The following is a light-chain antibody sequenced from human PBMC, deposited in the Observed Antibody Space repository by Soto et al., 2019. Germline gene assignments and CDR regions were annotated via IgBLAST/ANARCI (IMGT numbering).Light chain of an antibody. CDR3: QQYNKWTWT. Sequence: ETLMTQSPATLSVSPGARATLYCRASQTVSSSLAWYQQKPGQAPRLLIFGASARATGVPARFSGSGSGTLFTLTISSLQSEDFGVYYCQQYNKWTWTFGQGTKVEVK. CDR2: GAS. V-gene: IGKV3-15*01. CDR1: QTVSSS. J-gene: IGKJ1*01.